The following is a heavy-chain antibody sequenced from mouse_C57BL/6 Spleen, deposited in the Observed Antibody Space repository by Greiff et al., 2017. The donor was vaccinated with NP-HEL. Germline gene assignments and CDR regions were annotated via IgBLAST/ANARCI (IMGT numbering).Heavy chain of an antibody. CDR1: GFSLTSYG. Sequence: QVQLKESGPGLVAPSQSLSITCTVSGFSLTSYGVSWVRQPPGKGLEWLGVIWGDGSTNYHSALISRLSISKDNSKCQDIIRLNSLETDVTATYSCAALTTYYAMDYWGQGTSVTVSS. J-gene: IGHJ4*01. V-gene: IGHV2-3*01. CDR2: IWGDGST. CDR3: AALTTYYAMDY. D-gene: IGHD1-1*01.